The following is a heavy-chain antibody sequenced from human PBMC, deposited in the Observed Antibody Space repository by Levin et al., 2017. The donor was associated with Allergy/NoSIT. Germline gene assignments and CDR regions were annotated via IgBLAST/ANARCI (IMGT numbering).Heavy chain of an antibody. D-gene: IGHD2-15*01. CDR1: GFTFSSYG. CDR2: ISYDGSNK. CDR3: AKDRYCSGGSCYYDAVDI. V-gene: IGHV3-30*18. J-gene: IGHJ3*02. Sequence: HGESLKISCAASGFTFSSYGMHWVRQAPGKGLEWVALISYDGSNKYYADSVKGRFTISRDNSKNTLYLQVNSLRAEDTAVYYCAKDRYCSGGSCYYDAVDIWGQGTMVTVSS.